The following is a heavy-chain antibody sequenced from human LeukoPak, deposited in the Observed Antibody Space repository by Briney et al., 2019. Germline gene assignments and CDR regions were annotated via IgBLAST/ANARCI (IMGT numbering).Heavy chain of an antibody. V-gene: IGHV3-23*01. CDR1: GFIFSNYA. D-gene: IGHD3-16*02. Sequence: GGSLRLSCAVSGFIFSNYAMNWVRQAPEKGLEWVSTIHGGGDVTYYADSVKGRFTISRDNSKNTLYLQMNSLRAEDTAVYYCAKALSSSFYYFDLGGRGTLVTVSS. CDR3: AKALSSSFYYFDL. CDR2: IHGGGDVT. J-gene: IGHJ2*01.